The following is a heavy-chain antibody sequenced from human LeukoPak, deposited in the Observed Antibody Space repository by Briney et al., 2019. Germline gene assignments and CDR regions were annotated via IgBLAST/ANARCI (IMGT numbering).Heavy chain of an antibody. V-gene: IGHV4-39*01. CDR3: ARHLKWELSNFDY. J-gene: IGHJ4*02. D-gene: IGHD1-26*01. CDR1: GGSISSSSYY. Sequence: SEALSLTCTVSGGSISSSSYYWGWSRQPPGKWLEWIGSIYYSGSTYYNPSLKSRVTISVDTSKNQFSLKLSSVTAADTAVYYCARHLKWELSNFDYWGQGTLVTVSS. CDR2: IYYSGST.